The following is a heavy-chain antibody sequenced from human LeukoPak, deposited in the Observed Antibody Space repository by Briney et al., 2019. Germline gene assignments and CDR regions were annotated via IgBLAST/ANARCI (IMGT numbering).Heavy chain of an antibody. CDR1: GYTFTSYG. Sequence: ASVKVSCKASGYTFTSYGISWVRQAPGQGLEWMGIINPSGGSTSYAQKFQGRVTMTRNTSISTAYMELSSLRSEDTAVYYCARGDGYFDLWGRGTLVTVSS. CDR3: ARGDGYFDL. CDR2: INPSGGST. V-gene: IGHV1-8*02. J-gene: IGHJ2*01.